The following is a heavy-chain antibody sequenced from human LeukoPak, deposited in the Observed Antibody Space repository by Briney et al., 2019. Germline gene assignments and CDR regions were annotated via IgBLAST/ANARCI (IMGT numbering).Heavy chain of an antibody. J-gene: IGHJ4*02. CDR1: GYTFTSYA. CDR2: INAGNGNT. D-gene: IGHD3-22*01. CDR3: ARDPYDSGGYYFDY. Sequence: ASVKVSCKASGYTFTSYAMRWVRQAPGQRLEWMGWINAGNGNTKYSQKFQGRVTITRDTSASTAYMELSSLRSEDTAVYYCARDPYDSGGYYFDYWGQGTLVTVSS. V-gene: IGHV1-3*01.